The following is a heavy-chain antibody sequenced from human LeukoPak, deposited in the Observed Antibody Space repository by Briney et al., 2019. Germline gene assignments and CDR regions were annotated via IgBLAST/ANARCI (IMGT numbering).Heavy chain of an antibody. CDR2: ISSSSSTI. D-gene: IGHD1-26*01. Sequence: GGSLRLSCAASGFTFSSYSMNWVRQAPGKGLEWVSYISSSSSTIYYADSVKGRFTISRDNAKNTLYLQMNSLRAEDTAVYYCARFGSYPDRDAFDIWGQGTMVTVSS. CDR3: ARFGSYPDRDAFDI. J-gene: IGHJ3*02. CDR1: GFTFSSYS. V-gene: IGHV3-48*01.